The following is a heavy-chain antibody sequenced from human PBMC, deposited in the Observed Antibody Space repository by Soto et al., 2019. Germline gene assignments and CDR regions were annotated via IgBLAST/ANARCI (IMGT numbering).Heavy chain of an antibody. J-gene: IGHJ4*02. V-gene: IGHV4-4*07. CDR3: ARGGQDFWSGPFDY. Sequence: QGQLQESGPVLVKPSETLCLTCTVSGGSISNYFCNWIRQPAGKGLEWIGRIDNSGSTNYNPSLKSRITMSADTSRNQFSLKLYSVTAADTAVYYCARGGQDFWSGPFDYWGQGALVTVSS. D-gene: IGHD3-3*01. CDR1: GGSISNYF. CDR2: IDNSGST.